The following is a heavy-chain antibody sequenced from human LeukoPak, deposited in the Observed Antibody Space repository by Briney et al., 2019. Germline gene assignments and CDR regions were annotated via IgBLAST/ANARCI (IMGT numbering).Heavy chain of an antibody. V-gene: IGHV3-20*04. J-gene: IGHJ4*02. CDR1: GFTFDDFA. Sequence: GGSLRLSCAASGFTFDDFAMSWVRQAPGKGLEWVSGINSNGDSAAYAVSVRGRFTISRDNTKKSLDLQMKSLRVEDTAFYYCVREGVRRVPFDYWGQGTLLIVSS. D-gene: IGHD3-10*01. CDR3: VREGVRRVPFDY. CDR2: INSNGDSA.